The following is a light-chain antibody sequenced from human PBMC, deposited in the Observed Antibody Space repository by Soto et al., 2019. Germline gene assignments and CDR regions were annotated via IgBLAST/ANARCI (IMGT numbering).Light chain of an antibody. CDR3: QQYGSSSWT. V-gene: IGKV1-39*01. Sequence: DIQMTQSPSTLSASVGDTVTITCRASQILHNRLSWYQQKPGKAPKLMIFAASSLQSGVPSRFSGSGSGTDFTLTISRLEPEDFAVYYCQQYGSSSWTFGQGTKVDIK. CDR2: AAS. CDR1: QILHNR. J-gene: IGKJ1*01.